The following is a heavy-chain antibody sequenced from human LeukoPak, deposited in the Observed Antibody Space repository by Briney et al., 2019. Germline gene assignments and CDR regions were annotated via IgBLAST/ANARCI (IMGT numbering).Heavy chain of an antibody. J-gene: IGHJ4*02. CDR3: ARDLYGGTSATFDY. Sequence: ASVKVSCKASGYPFTGYYINWVRQAPGQGLEWMGWINPNSGDTDYAQKFQGRVTMTSDTSISTVYMELSRLRSDNTAVYYCARDLYGGTSATFDYWGQGTLVTVSS. V-gene: IGHV1-2*02. D-gene: IGHD4-23*01. CDR1: GYPFTGYY. CDR2: INPNSGDT.